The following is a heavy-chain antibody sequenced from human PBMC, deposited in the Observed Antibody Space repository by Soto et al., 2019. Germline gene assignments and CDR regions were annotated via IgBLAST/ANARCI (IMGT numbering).Heavy chain of an antibody. J-gene: IGHJ3*02. CDR1: GFSFTTYV. D-gene: IGHD1-26*01. CDR3: AKGLLAIVGTTLPRDAFNI. V-gene: IGHV3-30*18. CDR2: ISHDGSYK. Sequence: GGSLRLSCAASGFSFTTYVMHWVRQAPGKGLEWVAVISHDGSYKYYGDAVKGRFTISRDTSENAVYLEMNSLRPEDTAVYYCAKGLLAIVGTTLPRDAFNIWGQGTMVTVS.